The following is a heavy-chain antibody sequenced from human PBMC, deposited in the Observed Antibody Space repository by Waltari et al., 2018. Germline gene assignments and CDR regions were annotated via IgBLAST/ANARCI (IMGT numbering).Heavy chain of an antibody. J-gene: IGHJ5*02. D-gene: IGHD6-13*01. CDR3: ARGLGSWTYNWFDP. CDR1: GYTFPSYA. Sequence: QVQLVQSGAEVKKPGASVKVSCKASGYTFPSYAINWVRQATGQGLEWMGWMNPNSGNTGYAQKFQGRVTITRNTSISTAYMELSSLRSEDTAVYYCARGLGSWTYNWFDPWGQGTLVTVSS. V-gene: IGHV1-8*03. CDR2: MNPNSGNT.